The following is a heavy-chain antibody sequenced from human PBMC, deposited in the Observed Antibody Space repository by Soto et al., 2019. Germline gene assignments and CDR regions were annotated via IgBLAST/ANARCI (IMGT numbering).Heavy chain of an antibody. D-gene: IGHD5-12*01. CDR1: GYTFTSYG. CDR3: ASLGATIRDTYYCYGMDV. Sequence: QVQLVQSGAEVKKPGASVKVSCKASGYTFTSYGISWVRQAPGQGLEWMGWISAYNGNTNYAQKLQGRVTMTTDTSTSTAYMERRSLRSDDTAVYYCASLGATIRDTYYCYGMDVWGQGTTVTVSS. V-gene: IGHV1-18*01. CDR2: ISAYNGNT. J-gene: IGHJ6*02.